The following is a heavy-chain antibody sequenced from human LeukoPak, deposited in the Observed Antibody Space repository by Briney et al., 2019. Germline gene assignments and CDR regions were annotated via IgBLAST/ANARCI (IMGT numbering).Heavy chain of an antibody. CDR1: AFTFSSYS. CDR3: ARRSGVVPAASQPFDY. V-gene: IGHV3-21*01. Sequence: GGSLRLSCAASAFTFSSYSMNWVRQAPGKGLEWVSSISSSSTYIYYADSVKGRFTISRDNAMNSLYLQMNSLRAEDTAVYYCARRSGVVPAASQPFDYWGQGTLITVSS. D-gene: IGHD2-2*01. J-gene: IGHJ4*02. CDR2: ISSSSTYI.